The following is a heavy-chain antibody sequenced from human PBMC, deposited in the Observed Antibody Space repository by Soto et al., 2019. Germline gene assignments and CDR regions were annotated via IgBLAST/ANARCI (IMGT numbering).Heavy chain of an antibody. Sequence: QVQLQESGPGLVKPAQTLSLTCTVSGGSISSGDDFWTWIRQPPGKGLEWIGYIYYSGTPYYNPSIKRLLTMSVDTTKTQVSLKLSSVTAADTAAYYCARDRAKWKDYYSYGMEVWGQGTTVTVSS. CDR1: GGSISSGDDF. D-gene: IGHD1-20*01. J-gene: IGHJ6*02. V-gene: IGHV4-30-4*01. CDR3: ARDRAKWKDYYSYGMEV. CDR2: IYYSGTP.